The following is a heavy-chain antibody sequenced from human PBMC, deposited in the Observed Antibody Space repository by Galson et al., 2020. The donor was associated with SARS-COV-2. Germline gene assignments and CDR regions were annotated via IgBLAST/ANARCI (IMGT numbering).Heavy chain of an antibody. CDR3: ARDVGWTSGDSDY. V-gene: IGHV3-33*01. CDR1: GFTFSSYG. J-gene: IGHJ4*02. Sequence: GESLKISCAASGFTFSSYGMHWVRQAPGKGLEWVAVIWYDGSNKYYADSVKGRFTISRDNSKNTLYLQMNSLRAEDTAVYYCARDVGWTSGDSDYWGQGTLVTVSS. CDR2: IWYDGSNK. D-gene: IGHD6-19*01.